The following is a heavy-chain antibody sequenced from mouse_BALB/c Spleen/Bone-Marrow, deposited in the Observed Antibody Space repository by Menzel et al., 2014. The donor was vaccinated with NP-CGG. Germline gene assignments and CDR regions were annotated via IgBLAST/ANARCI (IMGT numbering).Heavy chain of an antibody. CDR2: ISSGSSTI. V-gene: IGHV5-17*02. Sequence: EVKLVESGGGLVQPGGSRKLSCAASGFTFSSFGMHWVRQAPEKGLEWVAYISSGSSTIYYADTVKGRFTISRDNPKNTLFLQMTSLRPEDTAMYYCARWGYYYAMDYWGQGTSVTVSS. CDR3: ARWGYYYAMDY. J-gene: IGHJ4*01. CDR1: GFTFSSFG.